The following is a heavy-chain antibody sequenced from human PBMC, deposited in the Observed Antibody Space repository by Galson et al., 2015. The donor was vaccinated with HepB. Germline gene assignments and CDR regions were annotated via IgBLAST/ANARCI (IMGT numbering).Heavy chain of an antibody. CDR1: GDTFSTYL. Sequence: SVKVSCKASGDTFSTYLISWVRQAPGQGLEWMAGIIPLFGTANYAEKVQDRVTMTADESTNTAYMELSSLTSEDTAIYYCAKPSSKFCASRPTDSWGQGTLVTVSS. V-gene: IGHV1-69*13. CDR2: IIPLFGTA. J-gene: IGHJ4*02. CDR3: AKPSSKFCASRPTDS. D-gene: IGHD3-9*01.